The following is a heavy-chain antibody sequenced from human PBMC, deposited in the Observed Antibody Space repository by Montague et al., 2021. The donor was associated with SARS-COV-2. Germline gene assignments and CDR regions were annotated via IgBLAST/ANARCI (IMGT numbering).Heavy chain of an antibody. CDR1: GASISSAAYY. V-gene: IGHV4-61*02. Sequence: TLSLTCTVSGASISSAAYYWSWIRQPPGKGLEWIGRIYTSGGTMYNPSLNSRVTILVDTSKNQFFLHLKFVTAADTAVYYCARVGGGMTPSFDTWGQGTLVIVSS. CDR2: IYTSGGT. D-gene: IGHD1-1*01. J-gene: IGHJ5*02. CDR3: ARVGGGMTPSFDT.